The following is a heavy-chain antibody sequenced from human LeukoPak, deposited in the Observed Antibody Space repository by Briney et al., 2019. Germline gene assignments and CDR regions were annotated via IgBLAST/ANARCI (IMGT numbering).Heavy chain of an antibody. CDR1: GFTFSSYA. CDR2: ISGSGGST. CDR3: AKDRDDYVWGSYLGAFDI. Sequence: GGSLRLSCAASGFTFSSYAMSWVRQAPGKGLEWVSLISGSGGSTYYADSVKGRFTISRDNLKNTLYLQMNSLRAEDTAVFYCAKDRDDYVWGSYLGAFDIWGQGTMVTVPS. V-gene: IGHV3-23*01. J-gene: IGHJ3*02. D-gene: IGHD3-16*01.